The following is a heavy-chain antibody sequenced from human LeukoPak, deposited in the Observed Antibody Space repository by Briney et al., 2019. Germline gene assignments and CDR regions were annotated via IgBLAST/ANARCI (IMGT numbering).Heavy chain of an antibody. CDR2: IWYDGSNK. Sequence: PGGSLRLSCAASGFTFSSYGMHWVRQAPGKGLEWVAVIWYDGSNKYYADSVKGRFTISRDNSKNTLYLQMNSLRAEDTAVYYCAKDYLWLPLDVWGQGTTVTVSS. D-gene: IGHD3-9*01. J-gene: IGHJ6*02. CDR1: GFTFSSYG. V-gene: IGHV3-33*06. CDR3: AKDYLWLPLDV.